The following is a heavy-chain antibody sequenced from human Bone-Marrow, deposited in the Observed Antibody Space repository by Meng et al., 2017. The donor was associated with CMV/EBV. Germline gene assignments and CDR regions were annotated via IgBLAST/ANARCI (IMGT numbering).Heavy chain of an antibody. CDR1: GFSVSNNY. Sequence: GGSLRLSCAASGFSVSNNYMTWVRQAPGKGLEWVSVIYRGGSTSYADSVKGRFTIYRDNSKNTLYLHMNSLRAEDTAVYYCVTDVPVDGRWDWGQGTLVTVSS. D-gene: IGHD3-10*02. CDR3: VTDVPVDGRWD. J-gene: IGHJ4*02. CDR2: IYRGGST. V-gene: IGHV3-66*02.